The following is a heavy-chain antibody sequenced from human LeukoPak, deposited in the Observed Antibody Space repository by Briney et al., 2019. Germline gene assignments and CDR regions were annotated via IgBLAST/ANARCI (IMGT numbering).Heavy chain of an antibody. CDR1: ALIVRRKH. CDR2: MYSGGNT. J-gene: IGHJ4*02. V-gene: IGHV3-66*01. CDR3: ASAEGTGIDY. Sequence: GGSLRLSCVPSALIVRRKHMNWVRQAPGKGLEWVSVMYSGGNTYYADSVKGRFTISRDNSKNTLYLQMNSLRADDTAVYYCASAEGTGIDYWGQGTLVTVSS.